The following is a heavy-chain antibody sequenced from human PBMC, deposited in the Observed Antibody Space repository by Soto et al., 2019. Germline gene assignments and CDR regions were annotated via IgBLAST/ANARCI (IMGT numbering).Heavy chain of an antibody. D-gene: IGHD3-3*01. CDR3: GSNTYYYFWSGYSNYYYYGMDV. V-gene: IGHV1-18*01. CDR1: GYTFTSYV. Sequence: ASGTVSFKASGYTFTSYVISWVRQAPGQGLEWMGWISAYNGNTNYAQKLQGRVTMTTDTSTSTAYMELRSLRSDDTAVYYCGSNTYYYFWSGYSNYYYYGMDVWGQLPTVTVS. CDR2: ISAYNGNT. J-gene: IGHJ6*02.